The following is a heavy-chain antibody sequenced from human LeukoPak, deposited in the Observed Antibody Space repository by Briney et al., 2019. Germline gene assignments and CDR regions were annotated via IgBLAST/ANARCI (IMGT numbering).Heavy chain of an antibody. V-gene: IGHV1-8*01. Sequence: ASVKVSCKASGYTLINNDINWVRQAPGQGLEWMAWIDPKNGNRGYAQNFQGRATMTTDTSISTAYMELSSLRSEDTAVYYCARSHTRKGFCGGGRCYPAVWWFDPWGQGTLVTVSS. J-gene: IGHJ5*02. D-gene: IGHD2-15*01. CDR1: GYTLINND. CDR2: IDPKNGNR. CDR3: ARSHTRKGFCGGGRCYPAVWWFDP.